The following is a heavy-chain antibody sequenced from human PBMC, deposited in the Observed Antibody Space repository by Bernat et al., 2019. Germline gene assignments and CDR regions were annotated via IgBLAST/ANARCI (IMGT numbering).Heavy chain of an antibody. CDR1: GFTFINAW. J-gene: IGHJ3*02. CDR2: IKSITNGATT. CDR3: TTAPYYHAFDI. V-gene: IGHV3-15*01. D-gene: IGHD3-10*01. Sequence: EVQLVESGGGLVKPGGSLRLSCAASGFTFINAWMSWVRQSPGKGLEWVGRIKSITNGATTDYAAPVKGRFTISRDDSKNTLYLQKNSLKTEDTAVYYCTTAPYYHAFDIWGQGTMVTVSS.